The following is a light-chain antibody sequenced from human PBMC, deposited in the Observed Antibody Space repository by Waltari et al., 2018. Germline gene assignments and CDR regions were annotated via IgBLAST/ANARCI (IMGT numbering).Light chain of an antibody. CDR2: DVS. J-gene: IGLJ2*01. Sequence: QSALTQPASVSGSPGQSIPISCAGTTRTIGSYTFVSWYHQHPVKAPKRMIFDVSNRPSGVSNRFSGSKSGNTASLTISGLQAEDEADYYCSSYARSTALLFGGGTRLTVL. CDR1: TRTIGSYTF. V-gene: IGLV2-14*03. CDR3: SSYARSTALL.